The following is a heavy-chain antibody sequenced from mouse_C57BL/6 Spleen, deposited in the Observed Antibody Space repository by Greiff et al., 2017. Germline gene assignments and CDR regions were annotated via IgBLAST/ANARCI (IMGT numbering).Heavy chain of an antibody. V-gene: IGHV1-74*01. CDR1: GYTFTSYW. D-gene: IGHD1-2*01. CDR2: IHPSDSDT. CDR3: AISTTTAYYAMDY. J-gene: IGHJ4*01. Sequence: QVQLQQPGAELVKPGASVKVSCKASGYTFTSYWMHWVKQRPGQGLEWIGRIHPSDSDTNYNQKFKGKATLTVDKSSSTAYMQLSSLTSEDSAVYYCAISTTTAYYAMDYWGQGTSVTVAS.